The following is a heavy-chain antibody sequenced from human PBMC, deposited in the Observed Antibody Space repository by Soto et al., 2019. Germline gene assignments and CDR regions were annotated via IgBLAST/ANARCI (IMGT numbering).Heavy chain of an antibody. D-gene: IGHD6-13*01. CDR2: ISGSGGST. Sequence: GGSLRLSCAASGFTFSSYAMSWVRQAPGKGLEWVSAISGSGGSTYYADSVKGRFTVSRDNSKNTLYLQMNSLRAEDTAVYYCAKVSRSHSSSWFFDYWGQGTLVTVSS. CDR1: GFTFSSYA. CDR3: AKVSRSHSSSWFFDY. V-gene: IGHV3-23*01. J-gene: IGHJ4*02.